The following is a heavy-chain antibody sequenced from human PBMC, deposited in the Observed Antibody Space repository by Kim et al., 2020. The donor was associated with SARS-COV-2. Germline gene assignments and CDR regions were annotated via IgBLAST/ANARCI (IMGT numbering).Heavy chain of an antibody. Sequence: YYTPSLQTRVTISVDTSKNQFSLKLSSVTAADTAVYYCARLLGWAYYFDYWGQGTLVTVSS. D-gene: IGHD2-8*02. J-gene: IGHJ4*02. CDR3: ARLLGWAYYFDY. V-gene: IGHV4-39*01.